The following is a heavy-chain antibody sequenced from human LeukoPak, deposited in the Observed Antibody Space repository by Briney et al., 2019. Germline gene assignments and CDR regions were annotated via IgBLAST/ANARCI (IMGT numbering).Heavy chain of an antibody. J-gene: IGHJ4*02. Sequence: SETLSLTCAVYGGSFSGYYWSWIRQPPGKGLEWIGEINHSGSTNYNPSLKSRVTISVDTSKNQFSLKLSSVTAADTAVYYCARGRIPKPTYYYGPGSSQAVDYWGQGTLVTVSS. CDR3: ARGRIPKPTYYYGPGSSQAVDY. V-gene: IGHV4-34*01. CDR1: GGSFSGYY. D-gene: IGHD3-10*01. CDR2: INHSGST.